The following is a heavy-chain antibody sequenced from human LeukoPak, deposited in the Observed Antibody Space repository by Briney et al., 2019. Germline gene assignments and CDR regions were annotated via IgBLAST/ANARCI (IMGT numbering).Heavy chain of an antibody. J-gene: IGHJ4*02. D-gene: IGHD3-10*01. CDR1: GFTFSSHG. V-gene: IGHV3-23*01. CDR3: ARVTYGSGTYGAFDY. Sequence: GGSLRLSCAASGFTFSSHGMSWVRQVPGKGLEWVSTISGSGDNTYYADSVKGRFTISRDNSKNTLYLQMNSLRAEDTAVYYCARVTYGSGTYGAFDYWGQGTLVTVSS. CDR2: ISGSGDNT.